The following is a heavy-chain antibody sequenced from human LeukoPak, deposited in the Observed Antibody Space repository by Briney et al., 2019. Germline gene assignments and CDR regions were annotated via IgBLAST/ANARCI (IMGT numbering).Heavy chain of an antibody. J-gene: IGHJ6*02. CDR2: FDPEDGET. V-gene: IGHV1-24*01. CDR3: ATGVAYYYYGMDV. CDR1: GYTLTELS. Sequence: GASVKVSCKVSGYTLTELSMHWVRQAPGQGLEWMGGFDPEDGETIYAQKFQGRVTMTEDTSTDTAYMELSSLRSEDTAVYYCATGVAYYYYGMDVWGQRTTVTVSS.